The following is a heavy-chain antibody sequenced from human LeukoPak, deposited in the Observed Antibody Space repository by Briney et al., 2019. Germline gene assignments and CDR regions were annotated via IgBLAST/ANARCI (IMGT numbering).Heavy chain of an antibody. CDR1: GYTFGVYG. CDR3: ASNFIRTGYFGEYYLH. D-gene: IGHD3-9*01. J-gene: IGHJ1*01. V-gene: IGHV1-18*01. Sequence: ASVKVSCKVSGYTFGVYGLSWVRQAPDQGLEWLGWIAPYEGDRQYTPKLQDRIIVTADTATTTVYMGLKNLRIDDTAVYYCASNFIRTGYFGEYYLHWGQGTQVVVSS. CDR2: IAPYEGDR.